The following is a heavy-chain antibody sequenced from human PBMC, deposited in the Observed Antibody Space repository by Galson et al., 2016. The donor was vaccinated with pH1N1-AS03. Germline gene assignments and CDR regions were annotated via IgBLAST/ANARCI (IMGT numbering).Heavy chain of an antibody. CDR2: FKSKLSGGTI. V-gene: IGHV3-15*01. D-gene: IGHD5-24*01. J-gene: IGHJ4*03. Sequence: SLRLSCAVSGVSGVTFSDAWMNWVRQAPGKGLGWVARFKSKLSGGTIDYAAPVKGRFIVSRDDSRNTVHLQMNGLKTEDTAVYYCSMATGRTDFDYWGHGTTVTVSA. CDR3: SMATGRTDFDY. CDR1: GVSGVTFSDAW.